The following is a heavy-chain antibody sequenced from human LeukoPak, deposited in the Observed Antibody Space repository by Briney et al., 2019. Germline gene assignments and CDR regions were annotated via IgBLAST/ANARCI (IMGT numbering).Heavy chain of an antibody. CDR2: INHSGST. J-gene: IGHJ3*02. V-gene: IGHV4-34*01. CDR1: GGSFSGYY. CDR3: ARRRPITMIVVVINHHDAFDI. D-gene: IGHD3-22*01. Sequence: SETLSLTCAVYGGSFSGYYWSWIRQPPGKGLEWIGEINHSGSTNYNPSLKSRVTISVDTSKNQFSLKLSSVTAADTAVYYCARRRPITMIVVVINHHDAFDIWGQGTMVTVSS.